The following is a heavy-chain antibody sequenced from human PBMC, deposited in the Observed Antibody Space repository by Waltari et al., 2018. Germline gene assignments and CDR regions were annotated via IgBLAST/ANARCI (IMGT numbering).Heavy chain of an antibody. V-gene: IGHV1-8*03. D-gene: IGHD6-6*01. CDR1: GYTFTSYD. CDR2: MNPNSGNT. Sequence: QVQLVQSGAEVKKPGASVKVSCKASGYTFTSYDINWVRQATGQGLEWMGWMNPNSGNTGYAQKFQGRVTITRNTSISTAYMELSSLRSEDTAVYYCARGVLGSSSENPWYFDLWGRGTLVTVSS. CDR3: ARGVLGSSSENPWYFDL. J-gene: IGHJ2*01.